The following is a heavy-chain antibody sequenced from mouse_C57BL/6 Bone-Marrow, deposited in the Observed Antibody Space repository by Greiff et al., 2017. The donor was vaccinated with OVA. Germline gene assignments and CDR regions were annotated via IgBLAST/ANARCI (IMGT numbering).Heavy chain of an antibody. J-gene: IGHJ4*01. Sequence: EVKVVESGGGLVKPGGSLKLSCAASGFTFSSYAMSWVRQTPEKRLEWVATISDGGSYTYYPDNVKGRFTISRDNAKNNLYLQMSHLKSEDTAMYYCARGLCAMDYWGQGTSVTVSS. CDR2: ISDGGSYT. CDR1: GFTFSSYA. D-gene: IGHD1-1*02. CDR3: ARGLCAMDY. V-gene: IGHV5-4*03.